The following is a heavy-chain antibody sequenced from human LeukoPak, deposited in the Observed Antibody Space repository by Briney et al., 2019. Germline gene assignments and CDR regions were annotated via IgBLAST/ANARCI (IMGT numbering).Heavy chain of an antibody. CDR2: INPNSGGR. D-gene: IGHD2-2*01. CDR3: ARGGGGCSSASCSWTDYFYYMDV. J-gene: IGHJ6*03. CDR1: GYTFTDYY. Sequence: ASVNVSCKASGYTFTDYYIHWVRQAPGQGLEWVGWINPNSGGRSYAQKFQGRVTMTRDTSISTTYLDLSRLRSDDTAVYYCARGGGGCSSASCSWTDYFYYMDVWGTGTTVTVSS. V-gene: IGHV1-2*02.